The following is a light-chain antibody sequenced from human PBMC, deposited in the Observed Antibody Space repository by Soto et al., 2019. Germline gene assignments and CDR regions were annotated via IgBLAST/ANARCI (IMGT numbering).Light chain of an antibody. V-gene: IGKV1-6*01. J-gene: IGKJ1*01. CDR3: LQDYNYPWT. Sequence: AIPMTQSPSSLSASVGDRVTITCRASQGIRNDLGWYQQKPGKAPKLLIYAASSLESGVPSRFSGSGSGTDFTLTISSLQPEDFAAYYCLQDYNYPWTFGQGTKVEIK. CDR2: AAS. CDR1: QGIRND.